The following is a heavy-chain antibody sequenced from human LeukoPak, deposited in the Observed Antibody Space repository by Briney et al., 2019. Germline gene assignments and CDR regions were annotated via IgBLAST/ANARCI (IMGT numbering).Heavy chain of an antibody. J-gene: IGHJ4*02. V-gene: IGHV3-30*18. CDR3: AKNPAAMVENYFDY. CDR2: ISYDGSNK. Sequence: GGSLRLSCAASGFTFSSYGMHWVRQAPGKGLEWVAVISYDGSNKYYADSVKGRFTISRDNSKNTLYLQMNSLRAEDTAVYYCAKNPAAMVENYFDYWGQGTLVTVSS. D-gene: IGHD2-2*01. CDR1: GFTFSSYG.